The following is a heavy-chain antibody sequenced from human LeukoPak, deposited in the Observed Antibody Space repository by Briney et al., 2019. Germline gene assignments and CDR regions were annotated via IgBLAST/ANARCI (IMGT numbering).Heavy chain of an antibody. Sequence: KPSETLSLTCTVSGYSISSGYYWGWIRQPPGKGLEWVGSIYHSGSTYYNPSLKSRVTISVDTSKNQFSLKLTSVTAADTAVYYCARHDVLRYFDYWGQGTLVTVSS. D-gene: IGHD3-9*01. J-gene: IGHJ4*02. CDR2: IYHSGST. V-gene: IGHV4-38-2*02. CDR3: ARHDVLRYFDY. CDR1: GYSISSGYY.